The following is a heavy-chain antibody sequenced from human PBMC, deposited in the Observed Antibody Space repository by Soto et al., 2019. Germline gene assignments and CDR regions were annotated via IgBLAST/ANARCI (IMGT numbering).Heavy chain of an antibody. CDR3: AKGPAYDILTGCDY. V-gene: IGHV3-23*01. J-gene: IGHJ4*02. CDR1: GFTFSLSA. CDR2: LSGGGSTT. D-gene: IGHD3-9*01. Sequence: EVQLLESGGGFVQPGESLRLSCAASGFTFSLSAMSWVRQAPGRGLDWVSSLSGGGSTTDYADSVKGRFTISRDNSKNTVHLQMNSLRAEDTAVYYCAKGPAYDILTGCDYGGQGALVTVAS.